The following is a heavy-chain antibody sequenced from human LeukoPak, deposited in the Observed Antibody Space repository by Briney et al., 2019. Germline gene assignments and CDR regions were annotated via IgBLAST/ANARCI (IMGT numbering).Heavy chain of an antibody. V-gene: IGHV1-2*02. J-gene: IGHJ4*02. CDR1: GYTFTGYY. D-gene: IGHD3-10*01. Sequence: GASVKVSCKASGYTFTGYYMHWVRQAPGQGLERMGWINPNSGGTNYAQKFQGRVTMTRDTSISTAYMELSRLRSDDTAVYYCARGQGYYYGSGSHTPTDYWGQGTLVTVSS. CDR2: INPNSGGT. CDR3: ARGQGYYYGSGSHTPTDY.